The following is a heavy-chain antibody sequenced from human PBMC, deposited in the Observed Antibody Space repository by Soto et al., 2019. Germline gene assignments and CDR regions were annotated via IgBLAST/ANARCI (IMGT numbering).Heavy chain of an antibody. J-gene: IGHJ6*03. D-gene: IGHD6-6*01. V-gene: IGHV3-49*03. CDR3: TRVFGSSYYYYYMDV. Sequence: GGSPRLSCTASGFTFGDYAMSWFRQAPGKGLEWVGFIRRKAYGGTTEYAASVKGRFTISRDDSKSIAYLQMNSLKTEDTAVYYCTRVFGSSYYYYYMDVWGKGTTVTVSS. CDR1: GFTFGDYA. CDR2: IRRKAYGGTT.